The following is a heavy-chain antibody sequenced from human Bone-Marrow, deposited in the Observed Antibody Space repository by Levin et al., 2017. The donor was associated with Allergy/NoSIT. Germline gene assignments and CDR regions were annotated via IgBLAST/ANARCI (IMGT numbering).Heavy chain of an antibody. J-gene: IGHJ4*02. CDR3: ARVRIDYGDYHFDY. V-gene: IGHV4-30-2*01. D-gene: IGHD4-17*01. CDR1: GGSISSGGYS. Sequence: SETLSLTCAVSGGSISSGGYSWSWIRQPPGTGLEWIGYIYHSGSTYYNPSLKSRVTISVDRSKNQFSLKLSSVTAADTAVYYCARVRIDYGDYHFDYWGQGTLVTVSS. CDR2: IYHSGST.